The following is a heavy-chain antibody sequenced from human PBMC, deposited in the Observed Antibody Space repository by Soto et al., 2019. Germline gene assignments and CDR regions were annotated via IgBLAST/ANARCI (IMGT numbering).Heavy chain of an antibody. CDR3: ARTWFVP. V-gene: IGHV4-34*01. CDR2: LNLSGST. J-gene: IGHJ5*02. Sequence: SETLSTIFAVYGGSFSGYYCSWIRPPPGKGLAWIGELNLSGSTDYNPSLKSGVTISVDTHKKQFSLTLSYVTAADAAVSFCARTWFVPWGQGTLVTVSS. CDR1: GGSFSGYY.